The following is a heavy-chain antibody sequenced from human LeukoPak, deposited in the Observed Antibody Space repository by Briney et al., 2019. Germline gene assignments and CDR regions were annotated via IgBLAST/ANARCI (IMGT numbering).Heavy chain of an antibody. V-gene: IGHV3-48*03. CDR3: AKEGNYGFPLDY. D-gene: IGHD4-17*01. Sequence: GGSLRLSCAASGFTFSSYEMNWVRQAPGKGLEWVSYISSSGSTIYYADSVKGRFTISRDNSKNTLYLQMNSLRPEDTAVYYCAKEGNYGFPLDYWGQGTLVTVSS. CDR1: GFTFSSYE. CDR2: ISSSGSTI. J-gene: IGHJ4*02.